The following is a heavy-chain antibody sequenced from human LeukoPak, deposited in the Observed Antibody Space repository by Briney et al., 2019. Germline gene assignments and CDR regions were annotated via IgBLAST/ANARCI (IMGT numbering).Heavy chain of an antibody. V-gene: IGHV3-7*03. J-gene: IGHJ3*02. D-gene: IGHD3-10*01. CDR2: IKQDGSEK. CDR3: ARGARYYGSDDAFDI. CDR1: GFTFSSYW. Sequence: GGSLRLSRAASGFTFSSYWMSWVRQAPGKGLEWVANIKQDGSEKYYVDSVKGRFTISRDNAKNSLYLQMNSLRAEDTAVYYCARGARYYGSDDAFDIWGQGTMVTVSS.